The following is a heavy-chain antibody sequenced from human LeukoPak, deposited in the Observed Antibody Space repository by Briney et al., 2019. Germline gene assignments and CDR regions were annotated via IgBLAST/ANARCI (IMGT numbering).Heavy chain of an antibody. CDR3: ARGGSSITIFGVVRSNWFDP. V-gene: IGHV1-69*13. D-gene: IGHD3-3*01. CDR1: GGTFSSYA. J-gene: IGHJ5*02. Sequence: SVKVSCKASGGTFSSYAISWVRQAPGQGLEWMGGIIPIFGTANYAQKFQGRVTITADESTSTAYMELSSLRSEDAAVYYCARGGSSITIFGVVRSNWFDPWGQGTLVTVSS. CDR2: IIPIFGTA.